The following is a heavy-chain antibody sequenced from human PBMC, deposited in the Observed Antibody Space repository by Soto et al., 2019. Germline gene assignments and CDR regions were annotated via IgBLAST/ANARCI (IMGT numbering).Heavy chain of an antibody. CDR2: INQDGGAK. CDR3: AREDDNWFDP. V-gene: IGHV3-7*03. J-gene: IGHJ5*02. Sequence: AQLVESGGGLVQPGESLILSCAVSGLTFSNYWMSWVRQAPGQGLEWVANINQDGGAKYYVDSVKGRFTISRDNAKNSLYLQMNSLRAEDSAVYYCAREDDNWFDPWGQGTLVTVSS. CDR1: GLTFSNYW.